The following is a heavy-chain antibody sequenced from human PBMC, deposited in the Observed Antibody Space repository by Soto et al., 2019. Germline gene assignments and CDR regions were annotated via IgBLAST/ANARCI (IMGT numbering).Heavy chain of an antibody. CDR1: GFTFSGYW. V-gene: IGHV3-7*01. D-gene: IGHD4-4*01. CDR3: ARDRDDYKADY. J-gene: IGHJ4*01. CDR2: IMKDGGEK. Sequence: EVQLVESGGDLVQPGGSLRLSCAASGFTFSGYWMGWVRQAPGKGLEWVASIMKDGGEKKYVDSVRGRFTISRDNVQNSLFLQMDSLRVEDTAVYYCARDRDDYKADYWGQGTLVTVSS.